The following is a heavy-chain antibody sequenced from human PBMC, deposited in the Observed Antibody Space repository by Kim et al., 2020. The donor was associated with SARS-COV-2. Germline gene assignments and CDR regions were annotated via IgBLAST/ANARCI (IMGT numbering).Heavy chain of an antibody. Sequence: YLESVQGRFTISRDNTKNTVFLQMNSLRAADTALYYCAKWRGAQSEFDFWGQGTRVTVSS. V-gene: IGHV3-7*01. D-gene: IGHD1-26*01. J-gene: IGHJ4*02. CDR3: AKWRGAQSEFDF.